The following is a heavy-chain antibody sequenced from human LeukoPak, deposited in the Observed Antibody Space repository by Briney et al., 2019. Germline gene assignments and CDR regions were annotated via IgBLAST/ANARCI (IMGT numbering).Heavy chain of an antibody. D-gene: IGHD3-16*01. CDR1: GGSFSGYY. CDR2: INHSGST. CDR3: ASVFLGPYYFDY. J-gene: IGHJ4*02. V-gene: IGHV4-34*01. Sequence: SETLSLTCAVYGGSFSGYYWSWIRQPPGKGLEWIGEINHSGSTNYNPSLKSRVTISVDTSKNQFSLKLSSVTAADTAVYYCASVFLGPYYFDYWGQGTLVTVSS.